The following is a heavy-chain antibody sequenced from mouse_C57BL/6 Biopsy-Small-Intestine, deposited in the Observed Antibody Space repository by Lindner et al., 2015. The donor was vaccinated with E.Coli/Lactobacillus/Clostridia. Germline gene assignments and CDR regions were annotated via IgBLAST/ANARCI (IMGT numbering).Heavy chain of an antibody. V-gene: IGHV1-53*01. CDR3: ATYGYDFDY. D-gene: IGHD2-2*01. CDR2: INPTNGVT. J-gene: IGHJ2*01. CDR1: GYTFTSYW. Sequence: VQLQESGTELVKPGTSVNLSCKASGYTFTSYWMHWMKQRPGQGLEWIGNINPTNGVTNYNEKFKTRATLTVDKSSTTAYMQLSSLTSEDSAVYYCATYGYDFDYWGQGTTLTVSS.